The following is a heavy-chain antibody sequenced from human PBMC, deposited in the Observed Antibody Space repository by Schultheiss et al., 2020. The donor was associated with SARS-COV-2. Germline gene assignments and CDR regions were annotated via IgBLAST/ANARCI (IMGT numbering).Heavy chain of an antibody. CDR3: AKDRHVTMIVVVTY. J-gene: IGHJ4*02. CDR1: GLTVSTYW. V-gene: IGHV3-74*03. Sequence: GGSLRLSCEASGLTVSTYWIHWVRQTSGKGLVWVSHIKNDGSDIKYADSVKGRFTISRDSAKNSLYLQMNSLRAEDTAVYYCAKDRHVTMIVVVTYWGQGTLVTVSS. D-gene: IGHD3-22*01. CDR2: IKNDGSDI.